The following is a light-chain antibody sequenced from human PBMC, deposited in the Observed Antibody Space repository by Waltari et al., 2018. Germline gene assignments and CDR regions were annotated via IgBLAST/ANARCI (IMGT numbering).Light chain of an antibody. J-gene: IGLJ2*01. V-gene: IGLV1-40*01. CDR2: GNG. CDR3: QSYDSSLSVV. CDR1: SSNIGAGYD. Sequence: QSVLTQPPSVSGAPGQRVTISCTGSSSNIGAGYDVHWYQQLPGTAPKLLIYGNGDRPSGVPDRFSASKSGTSASLAITGLQAEDEADYYCQSYDSSLSVVFGGGTKLTVL.